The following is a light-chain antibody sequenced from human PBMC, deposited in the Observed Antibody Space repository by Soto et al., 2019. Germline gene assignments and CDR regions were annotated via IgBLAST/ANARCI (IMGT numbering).Light chain of an antibody. J-gene: IGKJ2*01. CDR3: QPSYRSPYT. CDR2: GAS. V-gene: IGKV1-39*01. CDR1: QNINIY. Sequence: IPLTQSPSSLSASVGDRVTVTCRASQNINIYLNWYQQKPGKAPTLLIYGASSLQSGVPSRFSGGGSRTDFTLTISSLQAEDFATYYCQPSYRSPYTFGQGTRLEI.